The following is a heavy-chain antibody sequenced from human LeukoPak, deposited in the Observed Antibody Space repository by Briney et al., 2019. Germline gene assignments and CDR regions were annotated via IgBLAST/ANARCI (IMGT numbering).Heavy chain of an antibody. CDR2: IYSGGST. Sequence: GGSLRLSCAASGFTFSIYSMNWVRQAPGKGLEWVSVIYSGGSTYYADSVKGRFTISRDNSKNMVYLQMNSLRAEDTAVYFCATTETHTTLDYWGQGTLVTVSS. CDR1: GFTFSIYS. D-gene: IGHD1-1*01. V-gene: IGHV3-53*01. CDR3: ATTETHTTLDY. J-gene: IGHJ4*02.